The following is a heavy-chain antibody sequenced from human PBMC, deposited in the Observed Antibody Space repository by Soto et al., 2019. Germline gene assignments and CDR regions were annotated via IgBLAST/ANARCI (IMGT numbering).Heavy chain of an antibody. Sequence: QVQLVQSGAEVKKPGSSVKVSCKASGGTFSNYPIIWVRQAPGQGLEWMGGIIPIFGTTNYAQKFQGRVTITADESTSTAYLELSSLRSEDTAVFYCARGNHRWLQLWYFDLWGRVTLVTVSS. J-gene: IGHJ2*01. V-gene: IGHV1-69*12. CDR3: ARGNHRWLQLWYFDL. D-gene: IGHD5-12*01. CDR1: GGTFSNYP. CDR2: IIPIFGTT.